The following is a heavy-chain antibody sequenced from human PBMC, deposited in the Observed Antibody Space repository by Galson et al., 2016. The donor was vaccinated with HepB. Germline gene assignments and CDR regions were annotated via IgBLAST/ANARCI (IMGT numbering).Heavy chain of an antibody. CDR2: INPGGGST. CDR3: ARGNTFKQDY. CDR1: GYTFTTYY. Sequence: SVKVSCKASGYTFTTYYVHWVRQAPGQGLEWMGIINPGGGSTSYPQKFQGRVTMTRDTSTTTVYMELSSLRSEDTAVYYCARGNTFKQDYWGQGTLVTVSS. V-gene: IGHV1-46*01. J-gene: IGHJ4*02.